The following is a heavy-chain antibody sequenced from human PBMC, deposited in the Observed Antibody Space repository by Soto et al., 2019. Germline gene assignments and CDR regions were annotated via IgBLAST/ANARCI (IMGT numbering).Heavy chain of an antibody. J-gene: IGHJ5*02. CDR2: IYYTGKT. CDR3: ARDCSSPANWIDP. CDR1: GDSLNIGGYY. V-gene: IGHV4-31*03. D-gene: IGHD2-15*01. Sequence: TYTVSGDSLNIGGYYWTLIRQHPGKGLEWMGYIYYTGKTYYNPSLESRLTMSVDTSKNQFSLKLSSVTAADTGVYFCARDCSSPANWIDPCGQGTPVIVSS.